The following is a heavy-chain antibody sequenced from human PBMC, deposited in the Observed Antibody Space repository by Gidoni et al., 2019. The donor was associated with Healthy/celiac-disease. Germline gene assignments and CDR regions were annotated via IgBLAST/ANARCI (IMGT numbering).Heavy chain of an antibody. V-gene: IGHV1-58*01. D-gene: IGHD2-2*01. Sequence: QWARQARGQRLEWIGWIVVGSGNTNYAQKFQERVTITRDMSTSTAYMELSSLRTEDTAVYYCAADTGKGGAVVVTAAIWGQGTLVTVSS. CDR2: IVVGSGNT. CDR3: AADTGKGGAVVVTAAI. J-gene: IGHJ4*02.